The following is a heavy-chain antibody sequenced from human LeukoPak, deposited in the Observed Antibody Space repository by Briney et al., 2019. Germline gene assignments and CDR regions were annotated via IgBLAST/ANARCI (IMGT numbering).Heavy chain of an antibody. CDR2: IYSGGST. V-gene: IGHV3-66*01. CDR3: AKEGEGGYLDY. D-gene: IGHD3-10*01. CDR1: GFTVSSNY. Sequence: PGGSLRLSCAASGFTVSSNYMTWVRQAPGKGLKWVSVIYSGGSTYYEDSVKGRFTTSRDNSKNTLYLQMNSLRVEDTAVYYCAKEGEGGYLDYWGQGTLVTVSS. J-gene: IGHJ4*02.